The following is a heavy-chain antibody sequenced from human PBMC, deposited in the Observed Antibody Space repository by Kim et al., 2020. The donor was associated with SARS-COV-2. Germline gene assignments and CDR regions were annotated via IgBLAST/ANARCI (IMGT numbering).Heavy chain of an antibody. V-gene: IGHV3-21*01. CDR3: ARSGLCGGDCYPLGWFDP. CDR1: GFSFSTSS. CDR2: ISSSCSYV. J-gene: IGHJ5*02. D-gene: IGHD2-21*02. Sequence: GGSLRLSCAASGFSFSTSSMNWVRPAPGKGLEWVSSISSSCSYVYSADSVKGRFTISRDNAKNSLYLQMNSLSAEDTAIYYCARSGLCGGDCYPLGWFDPWGQGTLVTVSA.